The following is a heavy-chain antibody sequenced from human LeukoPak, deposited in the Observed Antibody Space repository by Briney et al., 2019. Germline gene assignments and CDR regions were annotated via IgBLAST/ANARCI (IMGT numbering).Heavy chain of an antibody. V-gene: IGHV3-23*01. CDR3: ASDIVVVPAAITPTYYDILTGYFFSDY. CDR2: IGGSGGST. D-gene: IGHD2-2*02. J-gene: IGHJ4*02. CDR1: GFTFSSYA. Sequence: TGGSLRLSCAASGFTFSSYAMSWVRQAPGKGLEWVSAIGGSGGSTYYADSVKGRFTISRDNSKNTLYLQMNSLRAEDTAVYYCASDIVVVPAAITPTYYDILTGYFFSDYWGQGTLVTVSS.